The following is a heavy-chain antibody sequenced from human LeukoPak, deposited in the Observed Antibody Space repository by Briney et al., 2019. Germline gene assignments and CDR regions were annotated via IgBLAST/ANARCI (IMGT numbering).Heavy chain of an antibody. CDR3: ARSNGYCSSTSCYMYYYYYGMDV. V-gene: IGHV5-51*01. Sequence: GESLKISCKGSGYSFTSYWIGWVRQMPGKGLEWMGIIYPGDSDTRYSPSFQGQVTISADKSISTAYLQWSSLKASDTAMYYCARSNGYCSSTSCYMYYYYYGMDVWGQGTTVTVSS. D-gene: IGHD2-2*02. CDR1: GYSFTSYW. J-gene: IGHJ6*02. CDR2: IYPGDSDT.